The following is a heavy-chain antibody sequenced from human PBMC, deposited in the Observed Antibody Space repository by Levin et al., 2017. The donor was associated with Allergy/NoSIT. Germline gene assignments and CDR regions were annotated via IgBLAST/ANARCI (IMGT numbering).Heavy chain of an antibody. D-gene: IGHD3-22*01. CDR3: AREEGWGYYYGMDV. V-gene: IGHV3-7*01. Sequence: GESLKISCEASGFTFTSFYMSWVRQAPGKGLEWVANIKQGGSEKYYVDSVKGRFTISRDNAKNSLYLQMNSLRAEDTAVYYCAREEGWGYYYGMDVWGQGTTVTVSS. CDR1: GFTFTSFY. J-gene: IGHJ6*02. CDR2: IKQGGSEK.